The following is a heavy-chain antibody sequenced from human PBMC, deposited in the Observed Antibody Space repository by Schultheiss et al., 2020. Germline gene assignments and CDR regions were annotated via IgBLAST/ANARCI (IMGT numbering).Heavy chain of an antibody. D-gene: IGHD6-13*01. Sequence: SATLSLTCAVYGGSFSGYYWSWIRQPPGKGLEWIGEINHSGSTNYNPSLKSRVTISVDTSKNQFSLKLSSVTAADTAVYYCARDPGQQQLVLWGQGTLVTVAS. V-gene: IGHV4-34*01. CDR2: INHSGST. CDR1: GGSFSGYY. CDR3: ARDPGQQQLVL. J-gene: IGHJ4*02.